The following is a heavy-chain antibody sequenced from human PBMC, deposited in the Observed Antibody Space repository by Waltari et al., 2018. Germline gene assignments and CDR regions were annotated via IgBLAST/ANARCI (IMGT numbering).Heavy chain of an antibody. CDR2: ISANGGST. Sequence: EVQLLESGGGLVQPGGSLRLSCAASGFTFSNYAMSWVRQAPGKGLEWVSVISANGGSTYYPDSVSGRFTISRDNSKHTLYLQMNSLRADDTALYDCSKGRRTAAAGTTVNTVDYWGQGTLVTVSS. V-gene: IGHV3-23*01. CDR1: GFTFSNYA. CDR3: SKGRRTAAAGTTVNTVDY. D-gene: IGHD6-13*01. J-gene: IGHJ4*02.